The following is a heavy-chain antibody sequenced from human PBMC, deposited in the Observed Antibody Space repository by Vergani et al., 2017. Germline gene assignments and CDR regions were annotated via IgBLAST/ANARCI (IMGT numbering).Heavy chain of an antibody. CDR2: ISYNGGNQ. Sequence: QVQLVESGGNLVQPWRSLRLSCAAAGFKFSNFGMHWVRQVPGKGLEWVAFISYNGGNQYYADSVQGRFTISRDNTKNILYLQMSSLRVEDTALYYCTRDVADTHSSIWPLNYHYFMDVWGEXP. V-gene: IGHV3-33*05. J-gene: IGHJ6*03. CDR3: TRDVADTHSSIWPLNYHYFMDV. D-gene: IGHD6-13*01. CDR1: GFKFSNFG.